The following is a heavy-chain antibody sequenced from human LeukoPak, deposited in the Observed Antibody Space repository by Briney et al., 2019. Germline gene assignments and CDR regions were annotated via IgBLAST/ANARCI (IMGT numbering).Heavy chain of an antibody. CDR2: ISYDGSNK. J-gene: IGHJ4*02. V-gene: IGHV3-30*18. CDR3: AKDGARNPRSYYFDY. CDR1: GFTFSRYG. D-gene: IGHD4/OR15-4a*01. Sequence: PGGSLRLSCAASGFTFSRYGMHWVRQAPGKGLEWVAVISYDGSNKYYADSVKGRFTISRDNSKNTLYLQMNSLRVEDTAIYYCAKDGARNPRSYYFDYWGQGTLVTVSS.